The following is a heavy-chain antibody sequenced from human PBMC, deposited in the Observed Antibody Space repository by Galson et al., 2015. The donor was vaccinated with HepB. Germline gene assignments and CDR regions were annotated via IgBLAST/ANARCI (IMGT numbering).Heavy chain of an antibody. CDR1: GFTFSNYW. CDR2: INSDGTYI. CDR3: ARTRGTAAGIFDY. Sequence: SLRLACAASGFTFSNYWMHGVRHAPGKGLVWVSRINSDGTYITYADSVKGRFTISRDNGKNTLYLQMNSPRAEDTALYYCARTRGTAAGIFDYWGQGSLVTVSS. V-gene: IGHV3-74*01. D-gene: IGHD6-13*01. J-gene: IGHJ4*02.